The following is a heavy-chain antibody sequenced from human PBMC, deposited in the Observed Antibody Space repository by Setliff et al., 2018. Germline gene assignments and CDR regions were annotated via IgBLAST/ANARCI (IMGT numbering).Heavy chain of an antibody. CDR1: GYKFTTYG. CDR2: INTYNSKT. D-gene: IGHD3-16*01. Sequence: ASVKVSCKASGYKFTTYGIAWLRQAPGLGLEWMGWINTYNSKTQYAQKVQDRVTITTDRSTSTAYMELSSLRSEDTAVYYCAGSGGGKALGRERPYYYYMDVWGKGTTVTVSS. CDR3: AGSGGGKALGRERPYYYYMDV. J-gene: IGHJ6*03. V-gene: IGHV1-18*01.